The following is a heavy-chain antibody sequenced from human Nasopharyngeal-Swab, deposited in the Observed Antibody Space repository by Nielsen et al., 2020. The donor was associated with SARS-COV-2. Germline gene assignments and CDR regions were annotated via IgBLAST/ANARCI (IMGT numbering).Heavy chain of an antibody. Sequence: GGSLRLSCAASGFTFSSYCMHWVRQAPGKGLVWVSRINSDGSSTSYADSVKGRFTISRDNAKNTLYLQMNSLRAEDTAVYYCARDCMITFGGVPNWFDPWGQGTLVTVSS. J-gene: IGHJ5*02. D-gene: IGHD3-16*01. CDR2: INSDGSST. CDR1: GFTFSSYC. V-gene: IGHV3-74*01. CDR3: ARDCMITFGGVPNWFDP.